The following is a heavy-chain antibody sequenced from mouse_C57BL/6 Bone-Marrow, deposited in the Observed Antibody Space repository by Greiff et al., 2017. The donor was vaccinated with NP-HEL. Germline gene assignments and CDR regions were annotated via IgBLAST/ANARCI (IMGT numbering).Heavy chain of an antibody. V-gene: IGHV4-1*01. CDR2: INPDSSTI. CDR3: ASLPNWAEGYFDV. Sequence: CAASGIDFSRYWMSWVRRAPGKGLEWIGEINPDSSTINYAPSLKDKFIISRDNAKNTLYLQMSKVRSEDTALYYCASLPNWAEGYFDVWGTGTTVTVSS. J-gene: IGHJ1*03. CDR1: GIDFSRYW. D-gene: IGHD4-1*01.